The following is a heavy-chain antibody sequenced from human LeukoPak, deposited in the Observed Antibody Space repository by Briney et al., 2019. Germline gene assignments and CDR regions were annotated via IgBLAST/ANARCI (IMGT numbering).Heavy chain of an antibody. CDR3: ATSMAQDVDAFHI. Sequence: GGSLRLSCAASGFTFSISAMSWVRQAPGKGLEWVSGISDSGGSTFYADSVKGRFTISRDNAKNSLYLQMNNLRAEDTAMFYCATSMAQDVDAFHIWGQGTMVTVSS. CDR2: ISDSGGST. D-gene: IGHD2-21*01. V-gene: IGHV3-23*01. J-gene: IGHJ3*02. CDR1: GFTFSISA.